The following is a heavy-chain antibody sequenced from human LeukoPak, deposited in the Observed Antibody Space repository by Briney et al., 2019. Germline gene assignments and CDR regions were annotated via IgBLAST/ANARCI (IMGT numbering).Heavy chain of an antibody. V-gene: IGHV4-38-2*02. CDR3: ARAGGYGLIDY. J-gene: IGHJ4*02. CDR1: GFTFGDYV. Sequence: GSLRLSCTASGFTFGDYVMSWVRQPPGKGLEWIGSIYHSGTTYSGSTYYNPSLKSRVTISLDTSKNQFSLKVGSMTAADTAVYYCARAGGYGLIDYWGQGTMVTVSS. D-gene: IGHD5-18*01. CDR2: IYHSGTTYSGST.